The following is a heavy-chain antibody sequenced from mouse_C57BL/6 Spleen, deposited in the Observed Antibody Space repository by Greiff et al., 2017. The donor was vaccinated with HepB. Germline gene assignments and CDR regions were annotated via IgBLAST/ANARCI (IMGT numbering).Heavy chain of an antibody. CDR3: ARVGGAMDY. CDR1: GFTFSDYY. V-gene: IGHV5-16*01. J-gene: IGHJ4*01. Sequence: EVKLMESEGGLVQPGSSMKLSCTASGFTFSDYYMAWVRQVPEKGLEWVANINYDGSSTYYLDSLKSRFIISRDNAKNILYLQMSSLKSEDTATYYCARVGGAMDYWGQGTSVTVSS. CDR2: INYDGSST.